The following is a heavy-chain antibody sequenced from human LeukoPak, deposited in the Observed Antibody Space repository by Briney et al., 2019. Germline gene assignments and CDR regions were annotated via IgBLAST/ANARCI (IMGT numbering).Heavy chain of an antibody. CDR1: GFTVSSNH. Sequence: GGSLRLSCAASGFTVSSNHMSWVRQAPGKGLEWVSVIYSGGSTYYADSVKGRFTISRDNAKNSLYLQMNSLRAEDTAVYYCARGAQWPYWGQGTLVTVSS. D-gene: IGHD6-19*01. CDR2: IYSGGST. J-gene: IGHJ4*02. V-gene: IGHV3-53*01. CDR3: ARGAQWPY.